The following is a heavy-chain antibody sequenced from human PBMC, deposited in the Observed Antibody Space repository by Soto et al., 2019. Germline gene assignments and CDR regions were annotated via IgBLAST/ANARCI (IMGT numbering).Heavy chain of an antibody. CDR1: GGTFSSYA. CDR3: ARGTITMVRGVNDYYGMDV. J-gene: IGHJ6*02. CDR2: IIPILGTA. Sequence: SVKVSCKASGGTFSSYAISWVRQAPGQGLEWMGGIIPILGTANYAQKFQGRVTITADESTSTAYMELSSLRSEDTAVYYCARGTITMVRGVNDYYGMDVWGQGTTVTVSS. D-gene: IGHD3-10*01. V-gene: IGHV1-69*13.